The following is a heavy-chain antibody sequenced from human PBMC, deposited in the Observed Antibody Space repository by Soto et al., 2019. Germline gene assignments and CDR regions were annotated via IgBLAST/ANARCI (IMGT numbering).Heavy chain of an antibody. CDR1: GYTFTSYA. CDR3: ARDQSHYDILTGPTHTFDY. Sequence: GASVKVSCKASGYTFTSYAMHWVRQAPGQRLEWMGWIDAGNGNTKYSQKFQGRVTITRDTSASTAYMELSSLRSEDTAVYYCARDQSHYDILTGPTHTFDYWGQGTLVTVSS. D-gene: IGHD3-9*01. CDR2: IDAGNGNT. J-gene: IGHJ4*02. V-gene: IGHV1-3*01.